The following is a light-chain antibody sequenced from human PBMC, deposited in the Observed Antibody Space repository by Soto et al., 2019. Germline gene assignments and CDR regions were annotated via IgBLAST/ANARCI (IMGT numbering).Light chain of an antibody. Sequence: QSALTQPASVSGSPGQSITISCTGTSSDVGGYNYVSWYQQHPGKAPKLMIYDVSNRPSGVSNRFSGSKSGNTASLTISGLQAEDEADYYFSSYTSSSLYVFGTGTKLTV. V-gene: IGLV2-14*01. J-gene: IGLJ1*01. CDR1: SSDVGGYNY. CDR2: DVS. CDR3: SSYTSSSLYV.